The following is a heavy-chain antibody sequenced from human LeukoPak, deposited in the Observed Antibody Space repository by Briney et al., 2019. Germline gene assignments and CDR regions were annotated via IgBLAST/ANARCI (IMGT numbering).Heavy chain of an antibody. Sequence: GGSLRLSCAACGFTFSVYSMNWVRQAPGKGLEWVSHIRSSSRTTYYADSVKGRFTISRDDAKNSLYLQMNSLRGEDTAVYYCAREDDINDYWGQGTLVTVSS. V-gene: IGHV3-48*01. CDR2: IRSSSRTT. CDR1: GFTFSVYS. D-gene: IGHD3-9*01. J-gene: IGHJ4*02. CDR3: AREDDINDY.